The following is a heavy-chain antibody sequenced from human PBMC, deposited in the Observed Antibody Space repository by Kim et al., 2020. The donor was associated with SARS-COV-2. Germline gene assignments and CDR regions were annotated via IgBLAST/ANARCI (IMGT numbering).Heavy chain of an antibody. J-gene: IGHJ4*02. CDR3: AKNLVGGYAKNTDY. CDR2: ISGSGGST. Sequence: GGSLRLSCAASGFTFSSYAMSWVRQAPGKGLEWVSAISGSGGSTYYADSVKGRFTISRDNSKNTLYLQMNSLRAEDTAVYYCAKNLVGGYAKNTDYWGQGTLVTVSS. V-gene: IGHV3-23*01. D-gene: IGHD5-12*01. CDR1: GFTFSSYA.